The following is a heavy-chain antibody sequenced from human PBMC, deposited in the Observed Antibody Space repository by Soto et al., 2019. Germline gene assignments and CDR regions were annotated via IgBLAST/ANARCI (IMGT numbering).Heavy chain of an antibody. V-gene: IGHV1-3*01. CDR1: GYTFTSYA. J-gene: IGHJ3*02. CDR3: ARGASRVRAVILDAFDI. Sequence: QVQLVQSGAEVKKPGASVKVSCKASGYTFTSYAMHWVRQAPGQRLEWMGWINAGNGNTKYTQKFKGRVTITRDTSASTAYMELSSLRSEDTAVYYCARGASRVRAVILDAFDIWGQGTMVTVSS. D-gene: IGHD3-10*01. CDR2: INAGNGNT.